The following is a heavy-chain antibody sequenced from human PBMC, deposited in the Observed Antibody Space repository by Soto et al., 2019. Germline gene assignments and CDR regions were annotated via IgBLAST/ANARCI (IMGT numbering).Heavy chain of an antibody. CDR2: INGDGSDN. D-gene: IGHD3-9*01. CDR1: GFTFSSYW. J-gene: IGHJ6*02. Sequence: VGSLSLSFAASGFTFSSYWMHWVRQAPGKGLVWVSRINGDGSDNDYADSVKVRFTISRDNAKNSLFLQMNSLRDEDKAVYYCVRGILTDTYYYDGLDVWGQGTTVTVS. CDR3: VRGILTDTYYYDGLDV. V-gene: IGHV3-74*01.